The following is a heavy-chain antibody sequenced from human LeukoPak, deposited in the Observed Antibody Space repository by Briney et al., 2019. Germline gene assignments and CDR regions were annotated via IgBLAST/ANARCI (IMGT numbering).Heavy chain of an antibody. Sequence: PGGSLRLSCAASGFTVSSNYMSWVRQAPGKGLEWVSVIFSGGDTYYADSVKGRFTISRDNSKNTLYLQMNSLSADDTAVYYCARDLSGSSWLGYWGQGTLVTVSS. D-gene: IGHD6-13*01. CDR1: GFTVSSNY. CDR2: IFSGGDT. J-gene: IGHJ4*02. CDR3: ARDLSGSSWLGY. V-gene: IGHV3-66*01.